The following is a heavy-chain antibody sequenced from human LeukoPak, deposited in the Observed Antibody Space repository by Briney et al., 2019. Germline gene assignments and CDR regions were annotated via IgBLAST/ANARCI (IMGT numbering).Heavy chain of an antibody. V-gene: IGHV3-74*01. J-gene: IGHJ4*02. CDR3: AKVQGTAMVHGFDY. CDR2: VSPDGSST. Sequence: GGSLRLSCPASGLTFSSFWMHWVRQAPGKGLVWVSRVSPDGSSTTYADSVKGRFTISRDNSKNTLYLQMNSLRAEDTAVYYCAKVQGTAMVHGFDYWGQGTLVTVSS. D-gene: IGHD5-18*01. CDR1: GLTFSSFW.